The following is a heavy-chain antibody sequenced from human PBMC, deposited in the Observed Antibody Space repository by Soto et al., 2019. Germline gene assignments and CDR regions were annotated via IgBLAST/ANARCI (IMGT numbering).Heavy chain of an antibody. J-gene: IGHJ3*02. CDR3: ARRYGKNAFDI. D-gene: IGHD5-18*01. CDR1: GGSISSYY. V-gene: IGHV4-59*01. CDR2: IYYSGST. Sequence: QVQLQESGPGLVKPSETLSLTCTVSGGSISSYYWSWIRQPPGKGLEWIGYIYYSGSTNYNPSLKSRVTISVDTSKNQFSLKLSSVTAADTAVYYCARRYGKNAFDIWGQGTMVIVSS.